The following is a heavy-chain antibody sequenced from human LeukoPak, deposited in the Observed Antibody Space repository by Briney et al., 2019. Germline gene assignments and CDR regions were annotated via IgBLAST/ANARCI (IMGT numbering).Heavy chain of an antibody. D-gene: IGHD3-22*01. Sequence: GASVKVSCKASGYTFTSYGISWVRQAPGQGLEWMGWISAYNGNTNYAQKLQGRVTMTTDTSTSTAYMELRSLRSDDTAVYYCARRYFYDNSGYYYFDHWGQGTLVTVSS. CDR2: ISAYNGNT. CDR1: GYTFTSYG. J-gene: IGHJ4*02. V-gene: IGHV1-18*01. CDR3: ARRYFYDNSGYYYFDH.